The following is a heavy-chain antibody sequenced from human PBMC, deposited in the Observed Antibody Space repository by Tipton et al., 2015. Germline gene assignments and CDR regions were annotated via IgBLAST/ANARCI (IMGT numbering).Heavy chain of an antibody. CDR1: GYSISSGYY. Sequence: GLVKPSETLSLTCAISGYSISSGYYWGWIRQPPGKGLEWIGSTYHSGDSYYNPSLKSRVTISVDTSKNQFSLRVRSVTAADTAVYYCACRDYDILTRDYQTVDYWGQGTLVTVSS. D-gene: IGHD3-9*01. V-gene: IGHV4-38-2*01. CDR2: TYHSGDS. J-gene: IGHJ4*02. CDR3: ACRDYDILTRDYQTVDY.